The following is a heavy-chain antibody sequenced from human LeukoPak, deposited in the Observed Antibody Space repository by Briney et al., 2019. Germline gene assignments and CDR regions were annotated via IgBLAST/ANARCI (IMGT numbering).Heavy chain of an antibody. V-gene: IGHV1-46*01. J-gene: IGHJ6*02. Sequence: ASVKVSCKASGYTFTSNYIHWVRQVPGQGLEWMGMIYPRDGSTSYAQKFQGRVTVTRDTSTSTVHMELSGLRSEDTAVYYCATARFAVVVPAAPLYYYGMDVWGQGTTVTVSS. D-gene: IGHD2-2*01. CDR2: IYPRDGST. CDR3: ATARFAVVVPAAPLYYYGMDV. CDR1: GYTFTSNY.